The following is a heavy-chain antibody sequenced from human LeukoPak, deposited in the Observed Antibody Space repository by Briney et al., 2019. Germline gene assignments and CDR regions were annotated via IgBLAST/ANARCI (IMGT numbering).Heavy chain of an antibody. CDR2: INHSGST. Sequence: SETLSLSCTVSGGSVSSGSYYWSWIRQPPGKGLEWIGEINHSGSTNYNPSLKSRVTISVDTSKNQFSLKLSSVTAADTAVYYCARAQPKTYSSGWYALDYWGQGTLVTVSS. D-gene: IGHD6-19*01. CDR3: ARAQPKTYSSGWYALDY. V-gene: IGHV4-39*07. J-gene: IGHJ4*02. CDR1: GGSVSSGSYY.